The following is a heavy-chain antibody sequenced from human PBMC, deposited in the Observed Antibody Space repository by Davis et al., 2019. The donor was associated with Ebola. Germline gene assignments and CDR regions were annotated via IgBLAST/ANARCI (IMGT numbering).Heavy chain of an antibody. J-gene: IGHJ4*02. CDR2: IYSGGST. CDR1: GFTVSSNY. CDR3: ARGKVATILGWYYFDY. D-gene: IGHD5-12*01. Sequence: GGSLRLSCAASGFTVSSNYMSWVRQAPGKGLEWVSVIYSGGSTYYADSVKGRFTISRDNSKNTLYLQMNSLRAEDTAVYYCARGKVATILGWYYFDYWGQGTLVTVSS. V-gene: IGHV3-53*01.